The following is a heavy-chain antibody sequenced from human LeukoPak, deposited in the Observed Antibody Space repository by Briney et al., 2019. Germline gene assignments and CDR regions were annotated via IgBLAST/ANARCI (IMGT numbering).Heavy chain of an antibody. CDR2: IYYSGST. J-gene: IGHJ6*02. V-gene: IGHV4-61*01. CDR3: ARDKRIYYYYYGMDV. CDR1: GGSVSSGSYY. D-gene: IGHD1-1*01. Sequence: PSETLSLTCTVSGGSVSSGSYYWSWIRQPPGRGLEWIGYIYYSGSTNYNPSLKSRVTISVDTSKNQFSLKLSSVTAADTAVYYCARDKRIYYYYYGMDVWGQGTTVTVSS.